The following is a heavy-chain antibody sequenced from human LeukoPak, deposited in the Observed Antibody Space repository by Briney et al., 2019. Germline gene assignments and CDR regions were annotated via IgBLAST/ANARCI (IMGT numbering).Heavy chain of an antibody. CDR3: AKDYDILTDFDAFDI. CDR1: GFTFSSYG. D-gene: IGHD3-9*01. CDR2: ISYDGSNK. Sequence: PGGSLRLSCAASGFTFSSYGMHWVHQAPGKGLEWVAVISYDGSNKYYADSVKGRFTISRDNSKNTLYLQMNSLRAEDTAVYYCAKDYDILTDFDAFDIWGQGTMVTVSS. V-gene: IGHV3-30*18. J-gene: IGHJ3*02.